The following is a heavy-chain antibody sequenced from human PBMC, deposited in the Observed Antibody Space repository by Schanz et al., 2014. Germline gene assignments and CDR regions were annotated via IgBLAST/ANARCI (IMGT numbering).Heavy chain of an antibody. J-gene: IGHJ4*02. V-gene: IGHV3-23*05. CDR1: GFTFTDHA. CDR3: ARGDMVRGVFDY. Sequence: EVQLLASGGGLVQPGGSLRLTCLTSGFTFTDHAMSWVRQAPGKGLEWVSTVYMSAASTRYADSVKGRFTISRDNSKNTLYLQMNSLRTEDTAVYYCARGDMVRGVFDYWGQGTLVTVSS. D-gene: IGHD3-10*01. CDR2: VYMSAAST.